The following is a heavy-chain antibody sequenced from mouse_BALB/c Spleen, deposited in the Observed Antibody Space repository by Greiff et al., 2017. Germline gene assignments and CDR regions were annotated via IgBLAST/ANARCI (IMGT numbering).Heavy chain of an antibody. J-gene: IGHJ3*01. Sequence: EVKLVESGGGLVQPGGSLKLSCAASGFTFSSYGMSWVRQTPDKRLELVATINSNGGSTYYPDSVKGRFTISRDNAKNTLYLQMSSLKSEDTAMYYCARENGYWFAYWGQGTLVTVSA. CDR3: ARENGYWFAY. CDR2: INSNGGST. CDR1: GFTFSSYG. V-gene: IGHV5-6-3*01. D-gene: IGHD1-2*01.